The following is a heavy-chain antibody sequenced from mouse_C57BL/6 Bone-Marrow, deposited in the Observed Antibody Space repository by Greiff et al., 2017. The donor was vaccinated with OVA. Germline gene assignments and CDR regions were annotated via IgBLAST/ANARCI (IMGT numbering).Heavy chain of an antibody. D-gene: IGHD1-1*01. J-gene: IGHJ4*01. V-gene: IGHV1-74*01. CDR2: IHPSDSDT. CDR1: GYTFTSYW. CDR3: AMPPPYSGSRDAMDY. Sequence: QVQLQQPGAELVKPGASVKVSCKASGYTFTSYWMHWVKQRPGQGLEWIGRIHPSDSDTNYNQKFKGKATLTVDKSSSTAYMQISSLTSEDSAVYYCAMPPPYSGSRDAMDYWGQGTSVTVSS.